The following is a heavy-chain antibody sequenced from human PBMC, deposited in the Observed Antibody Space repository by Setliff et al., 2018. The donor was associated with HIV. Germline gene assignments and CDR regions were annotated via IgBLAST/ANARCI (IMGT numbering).Heavy chain of an antibody. CDR2: SYWDDDK. J-gene: IGHJ6*02. V-gene: IGHV2-5*02. CDR3: AHSLDKVIGGSGSQGNYGMDV. D-gene: IGHD3-10*01. CDR1: GFSLSLSGVG. Sequence: SGPTLVNPTPTLTLTCTSSGFSLSLSGVGVGWIRQPPGKALKWLAHSYWDDDKRYSPSRKSRLTITKDTSKNQVVLTMTNMDPVDTATYYCAHSLDKVIGGSGSQGNYGMDVWGQGTTVTAP.